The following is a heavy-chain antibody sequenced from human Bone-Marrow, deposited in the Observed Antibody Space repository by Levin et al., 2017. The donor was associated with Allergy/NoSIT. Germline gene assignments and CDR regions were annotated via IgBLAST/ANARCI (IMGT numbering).Heavy chain of an antibody. D-gene: IGHD4-17*01. J-gene: IGHJ4*02. CDR2: INSDGSST. CDR1: GFTFSSYW. CDR3: AREPDYGDLFDY. V-gene: IGHV3-74*01. Sequence: GESLKISCAASGFTFSSYWMHWVRQAPGKGLVWVSRINSDGSSTSYADSVKGRFTISRDNAKNTLYLQMNSLRAEDTAVYYCAREPDYGDLFDYWGQGTLVTVSS.